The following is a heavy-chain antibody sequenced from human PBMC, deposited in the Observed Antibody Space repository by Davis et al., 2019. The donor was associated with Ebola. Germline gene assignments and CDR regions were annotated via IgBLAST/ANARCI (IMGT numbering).Heavy chain of an antibody. CDR3: ASWSITMVRGSGDYFDY. D-gene: IGHD3-10*01. V-gene: IGHV4-59*08. J-gene: IGHJ4*02. CDR1: GGSISSYY. CDR2: IYYSGST. Sequence: PSETLSLTCTVSGGSISSYYWSWIRQPPGKGLEWIGYIYYSGSTNYNPSLKSRVTISVDTSKNQFSLKLSSVTAADTAVYYCASWSITMVRGSGDYFDYWGQGTLVTVSS.